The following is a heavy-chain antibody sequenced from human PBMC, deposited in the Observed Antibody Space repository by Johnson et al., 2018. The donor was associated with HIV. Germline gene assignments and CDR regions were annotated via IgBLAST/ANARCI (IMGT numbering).Heavy chain of an antibody. D-gene: IGHD6-13*01. CDR2: IRYDGSGK. CDR3: ARARDRSSSRDAFDI. V-gene: IGHV3-30*02. J-gene: IGHJ3*02. CDR1: GFVFSDYV. Sequence: VQLVESGGGVVQPGRSLTLSCAASGFVFSDYVMHWVRQAPGKGLDWVTFIRYDGSGKYYADFVNGRFTISRDNSKNTLYLQMNSLRAEDTGVYYCARARDRSSSRDAFDIWGQGTMVTVSS.